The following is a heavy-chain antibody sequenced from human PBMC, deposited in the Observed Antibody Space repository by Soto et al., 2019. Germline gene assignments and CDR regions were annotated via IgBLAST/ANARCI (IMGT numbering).Heavy chain of an antibody. CDR3: AKDFARGGWYYRDS. CDR1: GLIFSDFA. V-gene: IGHV3-23*01. Sequence: EVQLLESGGGLVQPGGSLTLSCAASGLIFSDFAMTWVRQAPGTGLEWVSTISGNGGSTYFAAPIKGRFTISRDNSKNLLYLQMRSLRDEDTAKYYCAKDFARGGWYYRDSWGQGTPVTVSS. CDR2: ISGNGGST. D-gene: IGHD5-12*01. J-gene: IGHJ4*02.